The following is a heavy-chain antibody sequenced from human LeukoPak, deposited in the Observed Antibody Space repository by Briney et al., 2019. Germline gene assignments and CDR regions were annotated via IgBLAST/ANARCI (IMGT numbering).Heavy chain of an antibody. Sequence: GASVKVSCKASGGTFSSYAISWVRQAPGQGLEWMGGIIPIFGTANYAQKFQGRVTITADESTSTAYMELSSLRSEDTAVYYCARDLIVVVPAATYSGYYYYGMDVWGQGTTVTVPS. V-gene: IGHV1-69*01. CDR3: ARDLIVVVPAATYSGYYYYGMDV. D-gene: IGHD2-2*01. CDR1: GGTFSSYA. CDR2: IIPIFGTA. J-gene: IGHJ6*02.